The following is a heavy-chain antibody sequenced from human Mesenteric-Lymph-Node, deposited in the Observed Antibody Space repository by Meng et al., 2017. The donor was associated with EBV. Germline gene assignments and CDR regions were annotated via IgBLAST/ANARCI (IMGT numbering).Heavy chain of an antibody. CDR1: GYTFSSYS. D-gene: IGHD3-10*01. Sequence: QVQLVQAGAEGKKPGASVKVSCKAFGYTFSSYSITWVRQAPGQGLEWMGWISVHTGNTNYAQKLQDRVTMTTDTSTNTAYMELRSLRSDDTAVYFCARVADHYGSGSYDTWGQGTLVTVSS. CDR3: ARVADHYGSGSYDT. CDR2: ISVHTGNT. V-gene: IGHV1-18*01. J-gene: IGHJ5*02.